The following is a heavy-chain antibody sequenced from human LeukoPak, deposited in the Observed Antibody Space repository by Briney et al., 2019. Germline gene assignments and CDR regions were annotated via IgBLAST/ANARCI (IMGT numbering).Heavy chain of an antibody. V-gene: IGHV3-73*01. J-gene: IGHJ4*02. CDR2: IRSKLNSYAT. CDR3: TRTAMVTGFDS. Sequence: QTGGSLRLSCAASGFTFSGSAMHWVRQASGKGLEWVGRIRSKLNSYATAYAASVKGRFTISRDDPKNTAYLQMNSLKTEDTAVYYCTRTAMVTGFDSWGQGTLVTVSS. D-gene: IGHD5-18*01. CDR1: GFTFSGSA.